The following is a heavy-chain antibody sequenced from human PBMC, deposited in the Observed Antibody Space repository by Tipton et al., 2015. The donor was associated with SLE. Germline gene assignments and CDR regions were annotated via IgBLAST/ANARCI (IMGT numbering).Heavy chain of an antibody. J-gene: IGHJ3*02. CDR2: IYHGGST. CDR3: ARTTVTTYAFDI. CDR1: GGSFSGYY. D-gene: IGHD4-17*01. Sequence: TLSLTCAVYGGSFSGYYWSWIRQPPGKGLEWIGEIYHGGSTNYNPSLKSRVTISVDTSKNQFSLKLSSVTAADTAVYYCARTTVTTYAFDIWGQGTMITVSS. V-gene: IGHV4-34*01.